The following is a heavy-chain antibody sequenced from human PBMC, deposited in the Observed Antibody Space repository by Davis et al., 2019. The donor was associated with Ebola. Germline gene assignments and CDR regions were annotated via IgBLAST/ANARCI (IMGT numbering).Heavy chain of an antibody. CDR1: GFTFSSYA. Sequence: GESLKISCAASGFTFSSYAMSWVRQAPGKGLEWVSAISSSAASTYYADSVKGRFTISRDNAKNTLYLQMNSLRAEDTAVYYCAKDANRGFFDYWGQGTLVTVSS. V-gene: IGHV3-23*01. CDR3: AKDANRGFFDY. CDR2: ISSSAAST. D-gene: IGHD2/OR15-2a*01. J-gene: IGHJ4*02.